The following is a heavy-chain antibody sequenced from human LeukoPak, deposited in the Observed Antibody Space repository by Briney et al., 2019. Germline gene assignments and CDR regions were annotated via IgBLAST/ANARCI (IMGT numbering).Heavy chain of an antibody. D-gene: IGHD3-9*01. J-gene: IGHJ4*02. CDR1: GYIFTTYF. CDR3: AREGGYDILTGYQDY. Sequence: GSSVKVSCKASGYIFTTYFIHWVRQAPGQGLEWMGWINPNNGDTNYVQKFQVRVTMTRDTSISTAYMELTRLRSDDTAVYYCAREGGYDILTGYQDYWGQGTLVTVSS. CDR2: INPNNGDT. V-gene: IGHV1-2*02.